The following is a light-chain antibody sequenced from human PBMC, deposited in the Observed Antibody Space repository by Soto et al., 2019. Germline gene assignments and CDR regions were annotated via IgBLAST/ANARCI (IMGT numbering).Light chain of an antibody. CDR1: QSVSNNY. J-gene: IGKJ1*01. V-gene: IGKV3-20*01. CDR3: QQYGSSGT. Sequence: LTQAPTPLALSPWEIATLSCRASQSVSNNYLAWYQQKPGQAPRLLIYGASNRATGIPDRFSGSGSGTDFTLTISRLETEDIAVYYCQQYGSSGTFGQGTKVDIK. CDR2: GAS.